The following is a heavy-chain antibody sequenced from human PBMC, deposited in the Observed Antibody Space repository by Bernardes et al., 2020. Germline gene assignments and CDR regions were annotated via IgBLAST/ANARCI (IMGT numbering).Heavy chain of an antibody. CDR2: LSGTGGST. D-gene: IGHD2-2*01. CDR1: GLTFSRYS. V-gene: IGHV3-23*01. J-gene: IGHJ4*02. CDR3: AKGARDCTTTTCYTDY. Sequence: GGSLRLSCAASGLTFSRYSMCWFRQAPGKGLESVSALSGTGGSTNNADSVKGRFIISRDNSKNTLYLQMNSLRGDDTAVYYCAKGARDCTTTTCYTDYWGQGTLVTVSS.